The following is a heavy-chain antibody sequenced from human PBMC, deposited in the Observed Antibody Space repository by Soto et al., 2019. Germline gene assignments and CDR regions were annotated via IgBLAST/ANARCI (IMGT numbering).Heavy chain of an antibody. J-gene: IGHJ5*02. Sequence: SETLSLTCAVSGGSISSYYWSWIRRPPGKGLEWIGYIYYTGSTNYNPSLKSRVTILVDTSKNQFSLKLNSVTAADTAVYYCAREQGYSSGWYVFDPWGQGALVTVSS. CDR3: AREQGYSSGWYVFDP. D-gene: IGHD6-19*01. CDR2: IYYTGST. CDR1: GGSISSYY. V-gene: IGHV4-59*01.